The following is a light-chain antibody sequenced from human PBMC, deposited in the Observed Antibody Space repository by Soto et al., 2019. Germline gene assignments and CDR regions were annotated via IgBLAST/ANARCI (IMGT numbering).Light chain of an antibody. CDR3: CSSAGSSTLV. Sequence: SALTQPAPVSASPGQSITISCTGTSSDVGCYNLVSWYQQDPGKAPKLMIYEGSKRPSGGSNRFSGSKSGNTASLTISVLHAEDEADYYCCSSAGSSTLVFGGGTKLTVL. V-gene: IGLV2-23*01. CDR2: EGS. J-gene: IGLJ2*01. CDR1: SSDVGCYNL.